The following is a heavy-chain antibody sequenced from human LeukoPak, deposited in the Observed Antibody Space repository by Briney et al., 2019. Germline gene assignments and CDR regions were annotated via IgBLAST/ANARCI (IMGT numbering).Heavy chain of an antibody. CDR3: AKGSSRPPNAFDI. D-gene: IGHD6-6*01. Sequence: GGSLRLSCAASGFTFSSHSMTWVRQAPGKGLEWVSSISSSSNYIYYADSVEGRFTISRDNAKNSLHLQMNSLRAEDTAVYYCAKGSSRPPNAFDIWGQGTLVTVSS. V-gene: IGHV3-21*03. J-gene: IGHJ3*02. CDR1: GFTFSSHS. CDR2: ISSSSNYI.